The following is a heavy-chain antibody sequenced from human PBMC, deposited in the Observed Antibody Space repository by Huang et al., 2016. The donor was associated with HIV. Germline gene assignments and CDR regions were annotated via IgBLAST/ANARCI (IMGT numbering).Heavy chain of an antibody. CDR1: GFNFSSFA. J-gene: IGHJ3*01. V-gene: IGHV3-64*07. D-gene: IGHD3-10*01. CDR2: PASNGRVT. Sequence: LVESGGGLVQPGGSLNLSCTASGFNFSSFAMHWVRQAPGKGLQYLSLPASNGRVTFYADSVKGRFTVSRDNSKKTLSLQMGSLKPEDTAVYFCVRGAFDVWGRGTMVIVSS. CDR3: VRGAFDV.